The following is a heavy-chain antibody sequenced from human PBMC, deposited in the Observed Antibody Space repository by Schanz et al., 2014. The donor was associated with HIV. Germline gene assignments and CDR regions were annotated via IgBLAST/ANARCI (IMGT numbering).Heavy chain of an antibody. Sequence: QVQLVESGGGVVQPGRSLRLSCAASGFTFSSYGMHWVRQAPGKGLEWVAVISYDGSNKYYADSVKGRFTISRDNSKNKRYLQMTRLRAEDTDVYYCGKDRITGTTGVPYYYYGMDVWGQGTTVTVSS. V-gene: IGHV3-30*18. D-gene: IGHD1-7*01. J-gene: IGHJ6*02. CDR2: ISYDGSNK. CDR3: GKDRITGTTGVPYYYYGMDV. CDR1: GFTFSSYG.